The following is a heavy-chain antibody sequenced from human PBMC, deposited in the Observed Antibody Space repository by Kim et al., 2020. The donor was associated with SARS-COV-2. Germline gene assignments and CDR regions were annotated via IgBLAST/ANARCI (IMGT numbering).Heavy chain of an antibody. J-gene: IGHJ6*02. V-gene: IGHV4-39*01. CDR2: IYYSGST. Sequence: SETLSLTCTVSGGSISSSSYYWGWIRQPPGKGLEWIGSIYYSGSTYYNPSLKSRVTISVDRSKNQFSLKLSSVTAADTAVYYCARVGYCSSTSCSDYYGMDVWGQGTTVTVSS. CDR3: ARVGYCSSTSCSDYYGMDV. D-gene: IGHD2-2*01. CDR1: GGSISSSSYY.